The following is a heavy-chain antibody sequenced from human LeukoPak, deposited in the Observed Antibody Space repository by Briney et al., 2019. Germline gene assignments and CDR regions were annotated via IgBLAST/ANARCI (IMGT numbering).Heavy chain of an antibody. V-gene: IGHV4-39*07. J-gene: IGHJ4*02. CDR1: GVSISSSNSY. CDR3: ARGSSGWSGASEIDY. CDR2: IYYSGNT. D-gene: IGHD6-19*01. Sequence: PSETLSLTCTVSGVSISSSNSYWGWIRQPPGKGLEWIGSIYYSGNTYYNASLKSQVSISIDTSKNQFSLKLSSVTAADTSMYYCARGSSGWSGASEIDYWGQGTLVTVSS.